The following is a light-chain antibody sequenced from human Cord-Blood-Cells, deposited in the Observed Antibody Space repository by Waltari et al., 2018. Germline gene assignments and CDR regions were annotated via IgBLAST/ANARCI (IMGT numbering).Light chain of an antibody. CDR2: DAS. J-gene: IGKJ4*01. CDR3: QQYDNLLT. Sequence: DIQMTQSPSSLSASVGDRVTITCQASQDISNYLNWYQQKPGKAPKLLIYDASNLETGVPSSFSGSGAGRDFTFTISSLQPEDIATYYGQQYDNLLTFGGGTKVEIK. V-gene: IGKV1-33*01. CDR1: QDISNY.